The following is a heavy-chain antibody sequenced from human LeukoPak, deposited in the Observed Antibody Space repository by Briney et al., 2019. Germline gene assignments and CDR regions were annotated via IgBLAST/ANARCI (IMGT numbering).Heavy chain of an antibody. D-gene: IGHD4-17*01. CDR2: VRYDGNNP. CDR3: ARGSRYGDYPYYCDF. J-gene: IGHJ4*02. Sequence: GGSLRLSCAACGFTFGSYGMHWVRQAPGKGLDWVAFVRYDGNNPYYSASVKGRFTISRDNSKNTVLLQMNNLRLEDAAVYYCARGSRYGDYPYYCDFWGQGTLVTVSS. CDR1: GFTFGSYG. V-gene: IGHV3-30*02.